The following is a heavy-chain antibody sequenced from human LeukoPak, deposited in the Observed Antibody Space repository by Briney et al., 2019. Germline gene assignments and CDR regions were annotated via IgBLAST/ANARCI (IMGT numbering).Heavy chain of an antibody. J-gene: IGHJ3*02. CDR1: GYTLTELS. Sequence: ASVKVSCKVSGYTLTELSMHWVRQAPGKGVEWMGGFDPEDGETIYAQKFQGRVTMTEDTSTDTAYMELSSLRSENTAVYYCKGIVVVTASSDAFDIWGQGTMVTVSS. V-gene: IGHV1-24*01. D-gene: IGHD2-21*02. CDR3: KGIVVVTASSDAFDI. CDR2: FDPEDGET.